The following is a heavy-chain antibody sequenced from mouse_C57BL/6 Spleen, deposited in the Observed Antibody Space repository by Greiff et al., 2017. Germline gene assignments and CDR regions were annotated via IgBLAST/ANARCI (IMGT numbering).Heavy chain of an antibody. V-gene: IGHV1-7*01. CDR2: INPSSGYT. CDR1: GYTFTSYW. Sequence: QVQLQQSGAELAKPGASVKLSCKASGYTFTSYWMHWVKQRPGQGLEWIGYINPSSGYTKYNQKFKDKATLPADKSSSTAYMQLSSLTYDDSAVYYCARVSITTDGGFAYWGPGTLVTVSA. J-gene: IGHJ3*01. CDR3: ARVSITTDGGFAY. D-gene: IGHD1-2*01.